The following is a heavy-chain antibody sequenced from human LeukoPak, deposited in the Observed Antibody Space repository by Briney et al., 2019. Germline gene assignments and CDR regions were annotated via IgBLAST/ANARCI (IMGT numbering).Heavy chain of an antibody. CDR3: AKDGNLLGYCSSTSCYLTGYFDY. Sequence: GGSLRLSCAASGFTFSSYGMHWVRQAPGKGLEWVAFIRYDGSNKYYADSVKGRFTISRDNSKNTLYLQMNSLRAEDTAVYYCAKDGNLLGYCSSTSCYLTGYFDYWGQGTLVTVSS. CDR2: IRYDGSNK. V-gene: IGHV3-30*02. CDR1: GFTFSSYG. D-gene: IGHD2-2*01. J-gene: IGHJ4*02.